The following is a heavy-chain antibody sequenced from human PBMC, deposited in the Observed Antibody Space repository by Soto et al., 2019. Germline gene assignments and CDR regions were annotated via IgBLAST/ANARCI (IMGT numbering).Heavy chain of an antibody. V-gene: IGHV4-34*01. Sequence: QVQLQQWGAGLLKPSETLSLTCAVYGGSFSGYHWSWIRQPPGKGLEWIGEINHSGSTNYNPSLKSRVPISVDTSKNQFSLKLSSVTAADTAVYYCARRYSGYDFDYWGQGTLVTVSS. D-gene: IGHD5-12*01. CDR3: ARRYSGYDFDY. CDR2: INHSGST. CDR1: GGSFSGYH. J-gene: IGHJ4*02.